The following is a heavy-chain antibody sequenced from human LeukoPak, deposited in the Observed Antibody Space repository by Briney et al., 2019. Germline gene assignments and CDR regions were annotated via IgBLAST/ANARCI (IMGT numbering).Heavy chain of an antibody. CDR2: MNPNSGNT. Sequence: ASVKVSCKASGYTFTSYDINWVRQATGQGLEWMGWMNPNSGNTGYAQKFQGRVTMTRNTSISTAYMELSSLRSEDTAVYYCARVYYYGSGSYYNWFDPWGQGTLATASS. J-gene: IGHJ5*02. V-gene: IGHV1-8*01. D-gene: IGHD3-10*01. CDR3: ARVYYYGSGSYYNWFDP. CDR1: GYTFTSYD.